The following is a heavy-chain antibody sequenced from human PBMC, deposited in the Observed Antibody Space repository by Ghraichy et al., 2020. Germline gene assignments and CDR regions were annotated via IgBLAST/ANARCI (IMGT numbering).Heavy chain of an antibody. V-gene: IGHV3-74*03. J-gene: IGHJ5*02. CDR1: GHSFSSYW. Sequence: ESLNISCEDSGHSFSSYWMNWVRQAPGKGLEWVSRISPAGGRATYADSVKGRFTISRDNAKNALYLQMHSLTVDDTAMYYCARGGLKNWLDPWGQGTLVTVAS. CDR2: ISPAGGRA. D-gene: IGHD3-16*01. CDR3: ARGGLKNWLDP.